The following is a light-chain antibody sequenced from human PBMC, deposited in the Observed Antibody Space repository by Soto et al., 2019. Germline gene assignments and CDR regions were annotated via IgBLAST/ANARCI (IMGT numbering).Light chain of an antibody. CDR1: SSDVGGYNY. V-gene: IGLV2-14*01. CDR2: DVS. CDR3: SSYTSSSTPVV. Sequence: QSVLTQPASVSGSPEQSITISCTGTSSDVGGYNYDSWYQQHPGKAPKLMIYDVSNRPSGVSNRFSGSKSANTASLTISGLQAEDEADYYCSSYTSSSTPVVFGGGTKLTVL. J-gene: IGLJ2*01.